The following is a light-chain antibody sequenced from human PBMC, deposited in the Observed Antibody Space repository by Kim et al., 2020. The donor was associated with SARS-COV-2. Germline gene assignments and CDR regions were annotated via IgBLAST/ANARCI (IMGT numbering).Light chain of an antibody. V-gene: IGKV1-5*03. Sequence: SVGGRVTITCRASQSISSWLAWYQQKPGKAPKLLIYKASSLESGVPSRFSGSGSGTEFTLTISSLQPDDFATYYCQQYNSYSGYTFGQGTKLEI. J-gene: IGKJ2*01. CDR2: KAS. CDR1: QSISSW. CDR3: QQYNSYSGYT.